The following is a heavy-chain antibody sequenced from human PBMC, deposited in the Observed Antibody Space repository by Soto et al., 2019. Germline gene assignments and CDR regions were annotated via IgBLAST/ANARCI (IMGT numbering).Heavy chain of an antibody. V-gene: IGHV5-51*01. D-gene: IGHD3-3*01. J-gene: IGHJ6*03. CDR2: IYPGDSDT. CDR1: GYSFTSYW. Sequence: GESLKISCKGSGYSFTSYWIGWVRQMPGKGLEWMGIIYPGDSDTRYSPSFQGQVTISADKSISTAYLQWSSLKASDTAMYYCARLGGVLRFLEWSSHMDVWGKGTTVTV. CDR3: ARLGGVLRFLEWSSHMDV.